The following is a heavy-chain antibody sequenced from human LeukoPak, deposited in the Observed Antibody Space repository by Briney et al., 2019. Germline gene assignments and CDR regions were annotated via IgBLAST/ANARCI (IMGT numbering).Heavy chain of an antibody. CDR3: ARDWGPYSSSWYDLFDY. Sequence: ASVKVSCKASGYTFTSYGISWVRQAPGQGLEWMGWISAYDGNTNYAQKLQGRVTMTTDTSTSTAYMELRSLRSDDTAVYYCARDWGPYSSSWYDLFDYWGQGTLVTVSS. V-gene: IGHV1-18*01. J-gene: IGHJ4*02. CDR2: ISAYDGNT. CDR1: GYTFTSYG. D-gene: IGHD6-13*01.